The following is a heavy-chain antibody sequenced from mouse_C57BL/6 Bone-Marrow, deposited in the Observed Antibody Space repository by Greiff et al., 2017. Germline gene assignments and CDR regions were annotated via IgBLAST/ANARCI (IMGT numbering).Heavy chain of an antibody. CDR3: TRNGNWDGAY. CDR2: IRNKANNHAT. Sequence: EVQGVESGGGLVQPGGSMKLSCAASGFTFSDAWMDWVRQSPEKGLEWVAEIRNKANNHATYYAESVKGRFTISRDDSKSSVYLQMNSLRAEDTGIYYCTRNGNWDGAYWGQGTLVTVSA. V-gene: IGHV6-6*01. J-gene: IGHJ3*01. D-gene: IGHD4-1*02. CDR1: GFTFSDAW.